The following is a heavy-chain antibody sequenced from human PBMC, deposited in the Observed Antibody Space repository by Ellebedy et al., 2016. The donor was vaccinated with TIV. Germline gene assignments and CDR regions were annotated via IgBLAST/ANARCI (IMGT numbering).Heavy chain of an antibody. V-gene: IGHV4-39*07. CDR1: GASISSSSYF. D-gene: IGHD1-26*01. CDR2: LYYSGST. CDR3: ARDRAYSGSYHNWFDP. J-gene: IGHJ5*02. Sequence: SETLSLTXTVSGASISSSSYFWGWIRQPPGKGLEWIGTLYYSGSTYYNPSLKSRVTMSVDTSKNQFSLKLSSVTAADTAVYYCARDRAYSGSYHNWFDPWGQGTLVTVSS.